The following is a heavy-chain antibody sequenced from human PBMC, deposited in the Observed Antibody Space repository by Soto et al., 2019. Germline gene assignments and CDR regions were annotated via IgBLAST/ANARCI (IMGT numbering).Heavy chain of an antibody. CDR1: GFTFSSYS. J-gene: IGHJ5*02. CDR3: AREEAAAAQHWFDP. CDR2: ISSSSSYI. D-gene: IGHD6-13*01. V-gene: IGHV3-21*01. Sequence: PGGSLRLSCAASGFTFSSYSMNWVRQAPGKGLEWVSSISSSSSYIYYADSVKGRFTISRDNAKNSLYLQMNSLRAEDTAVYYCAREEAAAAQHWFDPWGRGTLVTVSS.